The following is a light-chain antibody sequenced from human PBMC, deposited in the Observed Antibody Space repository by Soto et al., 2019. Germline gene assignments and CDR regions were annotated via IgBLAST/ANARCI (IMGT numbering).Light chain of an antibody. CDR1: QSISSW. V-gene: IGKV1-5*03. Sequence: DIQMTQSPSTLSASVGDRVTITCRASQSISSWLAWYQQKPGKAPKLLIYKASSLKSGVPSRFSGSGSGTEFTLTISSLQPDDFATYYCQQYNSYPPTFGGGTKVEIK. CDR3: QQYNSYPPT. J-gene: IGKJ4*01. CDR2: KAS.